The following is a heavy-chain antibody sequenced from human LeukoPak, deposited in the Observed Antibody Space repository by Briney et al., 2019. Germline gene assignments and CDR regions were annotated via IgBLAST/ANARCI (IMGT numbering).Heavy chain of an antibody. CDR2: IDYSGST. D-gene: IGHD3-22*01. J-gene: IGHJ5*02. V-gene: IGHV4-31*03. Sequence: SETLSLTCTVSGGSISSGGYYWSWIRQNPGRGLEWIGYIDYSGSTYYAPSLKSRVSISVDTSKNQFPLKLTSVTAADTAVYYCARVYYDSRGFSGFDPWGQGTLVTVSS. CDR3: ARVYYDSRGFSGFDP. CDR1: GGSISSGGYY.